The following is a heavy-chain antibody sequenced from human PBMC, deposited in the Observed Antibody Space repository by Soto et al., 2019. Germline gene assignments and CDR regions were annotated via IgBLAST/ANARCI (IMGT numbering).Heavy chain of an antibody. CDR1: GGSISSYY. Sequence: QVQLQESGPGLVKPSETLSLTCTVSGGSISSYYWSWIRQPPGKGLEWIAYIYYSGITNYNPSLKRRVAISVDTSKYQLSLNLSSVTTADTAVYYCARVLRGGDFRYSFDYWGQGTLVTVSS. CDR3: ARVLRGGDFRYSFDY. CDR2: IYYSGIT. J-gene: IGHJ4*02. V-gene: IGHV4-59*01. D-gene: IGHD2-21*01.